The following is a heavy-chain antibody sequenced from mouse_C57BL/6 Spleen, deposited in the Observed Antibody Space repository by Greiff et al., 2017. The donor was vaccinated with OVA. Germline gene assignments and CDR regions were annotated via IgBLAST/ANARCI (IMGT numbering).Heavy chain of an antibody. Sequence: QVQLQQPGAELVRPGSSVKLSCKASGYTFTSYWMHWVKQRPIQGLEWIGNIDPSDSETHYNQKFKDKATLTVDKSSSTAYMQLSSLTSEDSAVEYCARRRYDGRSYDDVWGTGTTVTVSS. CDR1: GYTFTSYW. V-gene: IGHV1-52*01. D-gene: IGHD1-1*01. CDR2: IDPSDSET. J-gene: IGHJ1*03. CDR3: ARRRYDGRSYDDV.